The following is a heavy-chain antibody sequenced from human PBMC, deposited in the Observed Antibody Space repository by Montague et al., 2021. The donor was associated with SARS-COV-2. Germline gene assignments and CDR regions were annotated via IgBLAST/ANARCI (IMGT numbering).Heavy chain of an antibody. V-gene: IGHV6-1*01. J-gene: IGHJ6*02. Sequence: CAISGDSVSSNNVAWNWIRQSPSRGLEWLGRTNYRSKWHYDYAVSVKSRILIIPNTSENQFSLQLNSVTPEDTAVYYCARGLWFGELLSLYYYYGMDVWGQGTTVTVSS. CDR3: ARGLWFGELLSLYYYYGMDV. CDR1: GDSVSSNNVA. D-gene: IGHD3-10*01. CDR2: TNYRSKWHY.